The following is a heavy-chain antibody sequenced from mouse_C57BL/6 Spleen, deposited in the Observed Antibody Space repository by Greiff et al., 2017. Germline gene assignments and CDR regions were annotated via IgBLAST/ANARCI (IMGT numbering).Heavy chain of an antibody. Sequence: EVKLQESGPGLVKPSQSLSLTCSVTGYSITSGYYWNWIRQFPGNKLEWMGYISYDGSNNYNPSLKNRISITRDTSKNQFFLKLNSVTTEDTATYYCARPYYYGTLWYFDVWGTGTTVTVSS. CDR1: GYSITSGYY. J-gene: IGHJ1*03. V-gene: IGHV3-6*01. CDR2: ISYDGSN. D-gene: IGHD1-1*01. CDR3: ARPYYYGTLWYFDV.